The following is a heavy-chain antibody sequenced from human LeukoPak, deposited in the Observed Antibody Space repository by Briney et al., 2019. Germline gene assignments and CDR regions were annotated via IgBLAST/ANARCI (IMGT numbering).Heavy chain of an antibody. Sequence: SETLSLTCTVSGGSISSSSYYWSWIRQPPGKGLEWIGYIYYSGSTNYNPSLKSRVTISVDTSKNQFSLKLSSVTAADTAVYYCARTYDILTGIFDSWGQGTLVTVSS. CDR1: GGSISSSSYY. CDR2: IYYSGST. J-gene: IGHJ4*02. CDR3: ARTYDILTGIFDS. D-gene: IGHD3-9*01. V-gene: IGHV4-61*01.